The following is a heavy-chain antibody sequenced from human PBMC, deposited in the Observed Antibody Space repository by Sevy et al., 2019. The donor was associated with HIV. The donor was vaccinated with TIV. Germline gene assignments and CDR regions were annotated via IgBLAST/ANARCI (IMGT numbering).Heavy chain of an antibody. CDR1: GFTFSTYA. Sequence: GGSLRLSCAASGFTFSTYAMSWVRQAPGKGLEWVSTISGSGGFTNYADSVKGRITISRDNSKNTLYLQMNRLRVEDTAVYYCAKDSLVRGVIIYGMDVWGQGTTVTVSS. V-gene: IGHV3-23*01. D-gene: IGHD3-10*01. J-gene: IGHJ6*02. CDR2: ISGSGGFT. CDR3: AKDSLVRGVIIYGMDV.